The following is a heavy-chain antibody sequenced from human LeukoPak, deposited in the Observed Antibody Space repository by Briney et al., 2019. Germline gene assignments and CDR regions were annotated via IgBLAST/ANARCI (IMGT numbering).Heavy chain of an antibody. D-gene: IGHD2-15*01. CDR3: ARVLSRVGWFDP. V-gene: IGHV4-59*12. J-gene: IGHJ5*02. Sequence: SETLSLTCTVSGGSISGYYWSWIRQPPGKGLEWIGYIYYSGSTNYNPSLKGRVTISVDTSKNQFSLKLSSVTAADTAVYYCARVLSRVGWFDPWGQGTLVTVSS. CDR1: GGSISGYY. CDR2: IYYSGST.